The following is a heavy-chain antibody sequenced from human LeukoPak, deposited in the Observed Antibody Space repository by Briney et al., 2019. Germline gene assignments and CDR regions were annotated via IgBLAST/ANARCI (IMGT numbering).Heavy chain of an antibody. D-gene: IGHD2-15*01. CDR3: ARKRGVEY. V-gene: IGHV3-7*01. CDR1: GFTFSNYW. J-gene: IGHJ4*02. Sequence: GGSLRLTCEGSGFTFSNYWMGWVRQAAGKGLQWVANIKTDGSEKYYVDSVKGRFTISRDNAKNSLYLQMDCLRAEDTAVYYCARKRGVEYWGQGTLVTVSS. CDR2: IKTDGSEK.